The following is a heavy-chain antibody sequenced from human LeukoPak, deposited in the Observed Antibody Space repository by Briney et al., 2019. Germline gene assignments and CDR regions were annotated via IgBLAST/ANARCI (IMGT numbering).Heavy chain of an antibody. CDR2: IIPIFGTA. Sequence: SVKVSCKASGGTFISYAISWVRQAPGQGLEWMGGIIPIFGTANYAQKFQGRVTITADKSTSTAYMELSSLRSEDTAVYYCAVQRTLWQQVLDHWGQGTLVTASS. D-gene: IGHD6-13*01. V-gene: IGHV1-69*06. CDR3: AVQRTLWQQVLDH. CDR1: GGTFISYA. J-gene: IGHJ4*02.